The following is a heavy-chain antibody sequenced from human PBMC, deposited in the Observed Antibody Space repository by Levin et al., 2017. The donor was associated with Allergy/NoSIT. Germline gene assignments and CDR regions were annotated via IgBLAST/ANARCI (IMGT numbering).Heavy chain of an antibody. CDR1: GFTFGDYA. Sequence: GESLKISCTASGFTFGDYAMSWFRQAPGKGLEWVGFIRSKAYGGTTEYAASVKGRFTISRDDSKSIAYLQMNSLKTEDTAVYYCTRASEPREASEGEDAFDIWGQGTMVTVSS. CDR2: IRSKAYGGTT. J-gene: IGHJ3*02. CDR3: TRASEPREASEGEDAFDI. D-gene: IGHD1-26*01. V-gene: IGHV3-49*03.